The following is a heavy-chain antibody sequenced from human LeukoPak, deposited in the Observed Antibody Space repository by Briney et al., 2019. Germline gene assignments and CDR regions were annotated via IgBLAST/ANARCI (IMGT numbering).Heavy chain of an antibody. Sequence: GGSLRLSCAASGFTFSNAWMNWVRQAPGKGLEWIAYIGIDSGNTWYADSVKGRFTISADSAKNSVSLQMSSLRVEDTAVYYCARDHNYAFDNWGQGTLVSVSS. CDR2: IGIDSGNT. CDR1: GFTFSNAW. V-gene: IGHV3-48*04. J-gene: IGHJ4*02. D-gene: IGHD1-1*01. CDR3: ARDHNYAFDN.